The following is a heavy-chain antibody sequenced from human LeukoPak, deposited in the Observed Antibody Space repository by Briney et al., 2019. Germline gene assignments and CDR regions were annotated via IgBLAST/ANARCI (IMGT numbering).Heavy chain of an antibody. CDR3: ARGDPSGRPGIGFDY. CDR1: GGSISSFY. Sequence: SETLSLTCTVSGGSISSFYWSWIRQPPGEGLEWIGHFHDSGGTKYNPSLESRVAISVDTSKNQFSLMVNSVTAADTAVYYCARGDPSGRPGIGFDYWGQGTLVTVSS. D-gene: IGHD1-26*01. CDR2: FHDSGGT. J-gene: IGHJ4*02. V-gene: IGHV4-59*01.